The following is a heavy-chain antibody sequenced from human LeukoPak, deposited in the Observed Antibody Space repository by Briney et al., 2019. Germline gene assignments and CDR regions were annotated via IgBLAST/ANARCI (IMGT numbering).Heavy chain of an antibody. CDR1: GYTFTSYG. CDR2: ISAYNGNT. D-gene: IGHD6-13*01. Sequence: ASVKVSCKASGYTFTSYGISWVRQAPGQGLEWMGWISAYNGNTNYAQKLQGRVTMTTDISTSTAYMELRSLRSDDTAVYYCASIRQLYYYMDVWGKGTTVTVSS. V-gene: IGHV1-18*01. CDR3: ASIRQLYYYMDV. J-gene: IGHJ6*03.